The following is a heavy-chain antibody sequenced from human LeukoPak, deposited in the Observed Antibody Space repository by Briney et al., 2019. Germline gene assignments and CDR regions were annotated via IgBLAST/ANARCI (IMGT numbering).Heavy chain of an antibody. CDR3: ARANALYCSSTSCLFDY. V-gene: IGHV1-2*02. CDR2: INPNSGGT. J-gene: IGHJ4*02. D-gene: IGHD2-2*01. Sequence: GASVKVSCKASGYTFTDYYIHWVRQAPGQGLEWMAWINPNSGGTYYAQNFHDRITLTRDTSISTAYMELSRLRSDDKAIYYCARANALYCSSTSCLFDYWGQGTLVTVSS. CDR1: GYTFTDYY.